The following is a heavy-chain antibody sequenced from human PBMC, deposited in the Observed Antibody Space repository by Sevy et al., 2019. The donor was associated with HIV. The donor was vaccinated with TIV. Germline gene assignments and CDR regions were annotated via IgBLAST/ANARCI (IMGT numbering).Heavy chain of an antibody. J-gene: IGHJ4*02. CDR3: TRDQAAYGDYAIDS. Sequence: GGSLRLSCTASGYTFGDYAMSWFRQAPGKGLEWVGFIRSKTYGETKEYAASVKGRFTISRDDSKSIAYLQMNSLKTEDTAVYYCTRDQAAYGDYAIDSWGQGTLVTVSS. CDR2: IRSKTYGETK. CDR1: GYTFGDYA. D-gene: IGHD4-17*01. V-gene: IGHV3-49*03.